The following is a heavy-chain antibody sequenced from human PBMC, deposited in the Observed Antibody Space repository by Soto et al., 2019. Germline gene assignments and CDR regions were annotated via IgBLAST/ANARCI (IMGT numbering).Heavy chain of an antibody. Sequence: SETLSLPCTVSGGSLSTYYWNWIRQPPGKGLEWIGYIYYSGRTNYNPSLKSRVTISVGTSKNQFSLKLTSLTAAGTAVYYCARPKGRAGNSGYDFMLDYGGQGTLVTVSS. V-gene: IGHV4-59*08. J-gene: IGHJ4*02. D-gene: IGHD5-12*01. CDR2: IYYSGRT. CDR3: ARPKGRAGNSGYDFMLDY. CDR1: GGSLSTYY.